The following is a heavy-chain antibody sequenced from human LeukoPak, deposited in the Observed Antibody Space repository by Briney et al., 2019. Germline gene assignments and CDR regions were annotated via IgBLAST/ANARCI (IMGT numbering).Heavy chain of an antibody. CDR1: GGSFSGYY. J-gene: IGHJ4*02. CDR2: INHSGST. Sequence: PSETLSLTCQVYGGSFSGYYWSWIRQPPGKGLGWIGEINHSGSTNYNPSLKSRVTISVDTSKNQFSLKLSSVTAADTAVYYCARRGVVPAARRQFDYWGQGTLVTVSS. CDR3: ARRGVVPAARRQFDY. V-gene: IGHV4-34*01. D-gene: IGHD2-2*01.